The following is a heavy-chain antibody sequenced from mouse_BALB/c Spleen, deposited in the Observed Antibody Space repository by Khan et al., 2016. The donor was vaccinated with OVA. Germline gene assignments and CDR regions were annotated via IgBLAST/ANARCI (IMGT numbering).Heavy chain of an antibody. V-gene: IGHV5-17*02. CDR3: ARSDYYGVAY. CDR1: GFTFSSFG. CDR2: ISSGSSTI. D-gene: IGHD1-1*01. J-gene: IGHJ3*01. Sequence: EVELVESGGGLVQPGGSRKLSCAASGFTFSSFGMHWVRQAPEKGLEWVAYISSGSSTIYYADTLKGRFTISRDNPKNTLFLQMTSLRSEETAMYYCARSDYYGVAYWGQGTLVTVSA.